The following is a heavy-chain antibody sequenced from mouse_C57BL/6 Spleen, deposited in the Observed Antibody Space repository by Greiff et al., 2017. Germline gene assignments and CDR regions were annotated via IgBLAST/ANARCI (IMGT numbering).Heavy chain of an antibody. CDR3: ASSYPSWFAY. Sequence: VQLQQPGAELVRPGSSVKLSCKASGYTFTSYWMDWVKQRPGQGLEWIGNIYPSDSETHYNQKFKDKATLTVDKSSSTAYMQLSSLTSEDSAVYYCASSYPSWFAYWGQGTLVTVSA. CDR1: GYTFTSYW. V-gene: IGHV1-61*01. CDR2: IYPSDSET. J-gene: IGHJ3*01. D-gene: IGHD2-12*01.